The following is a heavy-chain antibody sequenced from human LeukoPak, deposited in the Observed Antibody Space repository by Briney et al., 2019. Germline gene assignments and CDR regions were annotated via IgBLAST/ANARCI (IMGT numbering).Heavy chain of an antibody. CDR3: AKDAQRGFDYSNSLES. V-gene: IGHV3-33*06. Sequence: PGGSLRLSCSTSGFTFSHFGMHWVRQAPGKGLEWVAVIWSDGSNRYYRDSVKGRFTISRDNSENSVYLHMNNLRVEDTAVYYCAKDAQRGFDYSNSLESWGQGTLVIVSS. D-gene: IGHD4-11*01. CDR1: GFTFSHFG. J-gene: IGHJ5*01. CDR2: IWSDGSNR.